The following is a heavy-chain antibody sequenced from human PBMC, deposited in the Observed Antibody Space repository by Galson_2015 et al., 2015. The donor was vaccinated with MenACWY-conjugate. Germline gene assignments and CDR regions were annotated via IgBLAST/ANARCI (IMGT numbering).Heavy chain of an antibody. CDR1: GFTFSSYW. Sequence: SLRLSCAASGFTFSSYWMHWVRQAPGKGLVWVSRINSDGSSTSYADSVKGRFTISRDNAKNTLYLQMNSLRAEDTAVYYCARVVSGWSDNWFDPWGQGTLVTVSS. D-gene: IGHD6-19*01. CDR3: ARVVSGWSDNWFDP. J-gene: IGHJ5*02. V-gene: IGHV3-74*01. CDR2: INSDGSST.